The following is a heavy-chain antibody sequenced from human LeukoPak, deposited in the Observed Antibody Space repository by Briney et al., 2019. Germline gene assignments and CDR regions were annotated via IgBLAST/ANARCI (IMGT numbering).Heavy chain of an antibody. J-gene: IGHJ4*02. V-gene: IGHV3-15*01. CDR3: TKATPDSTGWIDY. Sequence: PGGSLRLSCAASGFTFSSYSLNWVRQAPGKGLEWVGRIKSKTDGGTTDYVAPVKGRFSISRDDAKNTLYLQMNSLKTEDTAVYYCTKATPDSTGWIDYWGQGNLVTVSS. D-gene: IGHD6-19*01. CDR1: GFTFSSYS. CDR2: IKSKTDGGTT.